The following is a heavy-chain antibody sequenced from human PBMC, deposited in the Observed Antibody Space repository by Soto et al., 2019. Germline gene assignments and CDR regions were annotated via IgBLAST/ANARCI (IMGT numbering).Heavy chain of an antibody. Sequence: EVQLLESGGGLVQPGGSLRLSCAASGFTFSSYAMSWVRQAPGKGLEWVSAISGSGGSTYYADSVKGRFTISRDNSKNRLYLRMNRLRAEETAVYYCANCGRITMIVVPSYWGQGTLVSVSS. J-gene: IGHJ4*02. V-gene: IGHV3-23*01. CDR3: ANCGRITMIVVPSY. D-gene: IGHD3-22*01. CDR1: GFTFSSYA. CDR2: ISGSGGST.